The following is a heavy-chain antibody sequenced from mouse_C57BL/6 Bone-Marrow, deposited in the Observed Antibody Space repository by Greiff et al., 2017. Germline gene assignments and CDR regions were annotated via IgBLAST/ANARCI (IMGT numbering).Heavy chain of an antibody. CDR1: GYTFTSYW. J-gene: IGHJ3*01. V-gene: IGHV1-69*01. CDR2: IDPSDSYT. D-gene: IGHD2-3*01. Sequence: QVQLQQPGAELVMPGASVTLSCKASGYTFTSYWMHWVKQRPGQGLEWIGEIDPSDSYTNYNQKFKGKSTMTVDKSSNTAYMQLSSLTSEDSAVYYCAISPRWLLFAYWGQGTLVTGSA. CDR3: AISPRWLLFAY.